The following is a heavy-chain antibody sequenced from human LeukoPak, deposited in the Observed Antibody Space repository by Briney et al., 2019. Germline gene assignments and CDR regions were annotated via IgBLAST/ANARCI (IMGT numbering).Heavy chain of an antibody. D-gene: IGHD3-16*01. CDR2: IYYSGST. J-gene: IGHJ4*02. CDR3: AREEAGEYFDY. Sequence: SETLSLTCTVSGGSISSSSYYWGWIRQPPGKGLEWIGSIYYSGSTYYNPSLKSRVTISVDTSKNQFSLKLSSVTAADTAVYYCAREEAGEYFDYWGQGTLVTVSS. CDR1: GGSISSSSYY. V-gene: IGHV4-39*07.